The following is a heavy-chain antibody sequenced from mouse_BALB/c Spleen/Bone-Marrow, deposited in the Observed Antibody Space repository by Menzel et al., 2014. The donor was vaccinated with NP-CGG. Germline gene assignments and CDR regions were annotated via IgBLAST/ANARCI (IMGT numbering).Heavy chain of an antibody. CDR1: GYTFTSYT. CDR2: INPSSGYT. V-gene: IGHV1-4*01. CDR3: ARESLYGSNYY. Sequence: QVQLQQSGAELARPGASVKMSCKASGYTFTSYTMHWVKQRPGQGLEWIGHINPSSGYTYYNQKFKNKATLTADKSSSAAYMQLSSLTSEDSAVYYCARESLYGSNYYWGQGTTLTVSS. D-gene: IGHD1-1*01. J-gene: IGHJ2*01.